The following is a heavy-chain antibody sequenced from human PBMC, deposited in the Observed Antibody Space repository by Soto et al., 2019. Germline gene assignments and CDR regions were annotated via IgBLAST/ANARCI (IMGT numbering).Heavy chain of an antibody. CDR1: GFTFSDYY. CDR3: VWRGYSGYDQEGGARDAFDI. Sequence: QVQLVESGGGLVKPGGSLRLSCAASGFTFSDYYMSWIRQAPGKGLEWVSYISSSSSYTNYADSVKGRFTISRDNAKNSLYLQMNSLRAEDTAVYYCVWRGYSGYDQEGGARDAFDIWGQGTMVTVSS. V-gene: IGHV3-11*06. J-gene: IGHJ3*02. D-gene: IGHD5-12*01. CDR2: ISSSSSYT.